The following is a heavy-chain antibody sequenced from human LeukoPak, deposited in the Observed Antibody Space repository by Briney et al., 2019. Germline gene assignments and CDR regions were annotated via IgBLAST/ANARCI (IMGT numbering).Heavy chain of an antibody. CDR3: ARGIHYGSGSYYFDY. V-gene: IGHV5-51*01. CDR1: GYSFTSYW. CDR2: IYPGDSDT. Sequence: GESLKISCKGSGYSFTSYWIGWVRQMPGKGLEWMGIIYPGDSDTRYSPSFQGQVTISADKSISTAYLQWSSLKASDTAMYYCARGIHYGSGSYYFDYWGQGTLVTVSS. J-gene: IGHJ4*02. D-gene: IGHD3-10*01.